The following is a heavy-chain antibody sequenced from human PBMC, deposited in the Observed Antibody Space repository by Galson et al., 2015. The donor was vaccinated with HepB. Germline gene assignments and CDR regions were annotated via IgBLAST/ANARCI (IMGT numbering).Heavy chain of an antibody. CDR1: GFTVSSNY. V-gene: IGHV3-53*04. J-gene: IGHJ4*02. CDR2: LYSGGST. D-gene: IGHD6-13*01. CDR3: ARGVGRSWSFDN. Sequence: SLRLSCAASGFTVSSNYMSWVRQAPGKGLEWVSLLYSGGSTQYADSVKGRFTISRHNSENTLNLQMDSLRPDDTAVYYCARGVGRSWSFDNWGQGTQVTVST.